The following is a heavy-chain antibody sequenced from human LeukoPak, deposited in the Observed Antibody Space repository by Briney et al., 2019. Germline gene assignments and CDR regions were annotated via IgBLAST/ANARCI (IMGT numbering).Heavy chain of an antibody. CDR3: ANYYGSGSYYTNFDY. CDR1: GGSISSSSYY. J-gene: IGHJ4*02. CDR2: IYYSGST. V-gene: IGHV4-39*01. D-gene: IGHD3-10*01. Sequence: WETLSLTCTVSGGSISSSSYYWGWIRQPPGKGLEWIGSIYYSGSTYYNPSLKSRVTISVDTSKNQFSLKLSSVTAADTAVYYCANYYGSGSYYTNFDYWGQGTLVTVSS.